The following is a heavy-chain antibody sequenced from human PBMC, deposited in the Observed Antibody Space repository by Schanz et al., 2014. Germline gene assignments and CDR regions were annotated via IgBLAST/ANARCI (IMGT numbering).Heavy chain of an antibody. Sequence: QVQLVQSGAELRKPGTSVKVSCKTSGYTFSNDDINWVRQAIGQGPEWMGWISAYNGNTNYAQKLQGRVTMTTDTSTSTAYMELSSMRSEGTAVYYWALSYCRSASCNNGYYDMDVWGKGTTVTVSS. D-gene: IGHD2-2*02. CDR2: ISAYNGNT. V-gene: IGHV1-18*01. CDR3: ALSYCRSASCNNGYYDMDV. CDR1: GYTFSNDD. J-gene: IGHJ6*03.